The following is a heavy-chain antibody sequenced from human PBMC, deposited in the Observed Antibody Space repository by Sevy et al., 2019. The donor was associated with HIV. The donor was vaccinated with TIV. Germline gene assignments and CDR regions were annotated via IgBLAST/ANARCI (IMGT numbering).Heavy chain of an antibody. CDR3: AKGRSSGGSCPRDYYYYGMDV. J-gene: IGHJ6*02. D-gene: IGHD2-15*01. CDR2: ISGSGRYT. CDR1: GFTFSTYA. V-gene: IGHV3-23*01. Sequence: WGYLRLSCAASGFTFSTYAMNWVRQAPGKGLEWISSISGSGRYTYYADSVEGRFTISRDSSKNTLYLQTNSLRADDTAVYYCAKGRSSGGSCPRDYYYYGMDVWGQGTTVTVSS.